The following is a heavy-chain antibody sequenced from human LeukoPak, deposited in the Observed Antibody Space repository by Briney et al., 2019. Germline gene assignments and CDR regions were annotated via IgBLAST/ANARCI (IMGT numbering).Heavy chain of an antibody. J-gene: IGHJ4*02. V-gene: IGHV4-38-2*02. CDR3: ARRRKSTDN. CDR2: IYHSGST. CDR1: GYSISSGYY. Sequence: PSETLSLTCTVSGYSISSGYYWGWIRQPPGKGLEWIGSIYHSGSTYYNPSLKSRVTISVDTSKTHSSLRLRSVAAADTAVYYCARRRKSTDNWGQGSLVTVSS. D-gene: IGHD1-14*01.